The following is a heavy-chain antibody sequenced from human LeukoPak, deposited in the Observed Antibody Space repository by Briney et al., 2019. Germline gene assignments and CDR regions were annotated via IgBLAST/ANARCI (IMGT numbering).Heavy chain of an antibody. CDR2: IYYSGST. CDR1: GGSISSYY. Sequence: PSETLPLTCTVSGGSISSYYWSWIRQPPGKGLEWIGYIYYSGSTNYNPSLKSRVTISVDTSKNQFSLKLSSVTAADTAVYYCATSRDGSKVDYWGQGTLVTVSS. CDR3: ATSRDGSKVDY. V-gene: IGHV4-59*01. J-gene: IGHJ4*02. D-gene: IGHD5-24*01.